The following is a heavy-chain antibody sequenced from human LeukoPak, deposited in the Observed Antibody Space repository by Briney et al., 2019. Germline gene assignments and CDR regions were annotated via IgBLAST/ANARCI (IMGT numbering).Heavy chain of an antibody. D-gene: IGHD6-19*01. J-gene: IGHJ4*02. V-gene: IGHV3-23*01. CDR1: GFTFSSYA. Sequence: PGGSLRLSCAASGFTFSSYAMSWVRQDPGKGLEWVSAISGSGGSTYYADSVKGRFTISRDNSKDTLYLQMNSLRAEDTAVYYCAKDGLAVAGGGPDYWGQGTLVAVSS. CDR3: AKDGLAVAGGGPDY. CDR2: ISGSGGST.